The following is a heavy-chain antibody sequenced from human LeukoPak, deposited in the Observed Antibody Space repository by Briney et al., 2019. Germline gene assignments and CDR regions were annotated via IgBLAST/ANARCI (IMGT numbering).Heavy chain of an antibody. CDR1: GFTFDDYG. J-gene: IGHJ3*02. CDR2: INWNGGST. V-gene: IGHV3-20*04. D-gene: IGHD3-22*01. CDR3: ARESYDSSGYHAFDI. Sequence: TGGSLRLSCAASGFTFDDYGMSWVRQAPGKGLEWVSGINWNGGSTGYADSVKGRFTISRDNSKNTLYLQMNSLRAEDTAVYYCARESYDSSGYHAFDIWGQGTMVTVSS.